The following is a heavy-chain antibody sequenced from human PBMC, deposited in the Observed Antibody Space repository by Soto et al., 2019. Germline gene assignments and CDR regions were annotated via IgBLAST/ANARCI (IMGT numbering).Heavy chain of an antibody. CDR2: IKSKTDGGTT. J-gene: IGHJ4*02. Sequence: EVQLVESGGGLVKPGGSLRLSCAASGFTFSNAWMSWVRQAPGKGLEWVGRIKSKTDGGTTDYAAPVKGRFTISRDDSKNTLYLQRNSLKTEDTAVYYCTTDDYGDYVMWDYWGQGTLVTVSS. CDR1: GFTFSNAW. D-gene: IGHD4-17*01. V-gene: IGHV3-15*01. CDR3: TTDDYGDYVMWDY.